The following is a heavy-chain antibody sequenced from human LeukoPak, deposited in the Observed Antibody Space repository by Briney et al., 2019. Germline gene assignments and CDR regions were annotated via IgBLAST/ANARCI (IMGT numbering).Heavy chain of an antibody. CDR1: GGSISSYY. D-gene: IGHD3-16*02. J-gene: IGHJ4*02. CDR2: IYYSGSI. Sequence: SETLSLTCTVSGGSISSYYWSWIRQPPGKGLEWIGYIYYSGSINYNPSLKSRVTISVDTSKNQFSLKLSSVTAADTAVYYCARQNYDYVWGSYQIDYWGQGTLVTVSS. CDR3: ARQNYDYVWGSYQIDY. V-gene: IGHV4-59*08.